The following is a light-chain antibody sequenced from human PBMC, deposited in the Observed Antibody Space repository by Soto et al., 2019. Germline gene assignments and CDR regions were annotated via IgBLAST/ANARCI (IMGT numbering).Light chain of an antibody. CDR2: DAS. V-gene: IGKV1-39*01. CDR3: QQSYSTQFA. J-gene: IGKJ3*01. Sequence: IHMTQSPSSLSTSLGDRVTITCQASQDISNYLNWYQQKPGKAPKLLIYDASNLETGVPSRFSGSGSGTDFTLTISSLQPEDFATYYCQQSYSTQFAFGPGTKVDIK. CDR1: QDISNY.